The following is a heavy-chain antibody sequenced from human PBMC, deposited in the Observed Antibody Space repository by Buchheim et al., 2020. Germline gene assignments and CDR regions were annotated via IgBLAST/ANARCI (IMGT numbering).Heavy chain of an antibody. Sequence: EVQLVESGGGLVQPGGSLRLSCAATGFTFSSSDMNWVRQAPGKGLEWVSYISSSGGDIYYADSVKGRFTISRDNAKKSLYLQMNSLRVEDTAVYYCAILPSPDTIVVVGEGTNWGQGTL. CDR1: GFTFSSSD. CDR3: AILPSPDTIVVVGEGTN. D-gene: IGHD2-15*01. J-gene: IGHJ4*02. CDR2: ISSSGGDI. V-gene: IGHV3-48*03.